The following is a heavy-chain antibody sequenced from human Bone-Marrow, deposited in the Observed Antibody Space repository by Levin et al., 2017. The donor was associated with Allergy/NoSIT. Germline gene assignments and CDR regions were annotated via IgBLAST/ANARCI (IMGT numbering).Heavy chain of an antibody. CDR1: GYSFTDYY. CDR3: AKDWSRAYYFDY. D-gene: IGHD6-6*01. V-gene: IGHV1-2*02. Sequence: GASVKVSCKASGYSFTDYYIHWVRQAPGQGLEWMGWIDPNSGATHYGQKFHGRVTMTWDTSITTAYMELSSLRSDDTATYYCAKDWSRAYYFDYWGQGTLVTVSS. J-gene: IGHJ4*02. CDR2: IDPNSGAT.